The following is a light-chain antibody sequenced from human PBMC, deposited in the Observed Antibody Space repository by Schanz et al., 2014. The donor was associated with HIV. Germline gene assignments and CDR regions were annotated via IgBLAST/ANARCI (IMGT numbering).Light chain of an antibody. V-gene: IGLV1-44*01. CDR3: AFWDDSLNVAL. CDR2: SNN. CDR1: SSNFGTNG. Sequence: QSVLTQPPSASGTPGQRITISCSGGSSNFGTNGINWYQLVPGTAPKLLIHSNNQRPSGVPDRFSGSKSGTSASLAISGLQSEDEADYYCAFWDDSLNVALFGGGTKLTVL. J-gene: IGLJ2*01.